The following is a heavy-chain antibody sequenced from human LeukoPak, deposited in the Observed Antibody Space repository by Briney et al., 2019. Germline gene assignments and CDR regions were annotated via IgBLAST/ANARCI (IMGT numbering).Heavy chain of an antibody. D-gene: IGHD2-15*01. V-gene: IGHV6-1*01. Sequence: SQTLSLTCAISGDSVSNNIAAWNWIRQSPSRGLEWLGRTYYRSTWSSDYGPSVKGRAYISADPSKNQFSLDLYSVTSEDTAMYFCARDNADIVVVAATRFWFDPWGQGIQVTVSS. CDR1: GDSVSNNIAA. CDR3: ARDNADIVVVAATRFWFDP. CDR2: TYYRSTWSS. J-gene: IGHJ5*02.